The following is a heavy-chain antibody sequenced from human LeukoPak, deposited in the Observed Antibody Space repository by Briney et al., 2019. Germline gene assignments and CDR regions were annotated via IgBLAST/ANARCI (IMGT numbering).Heavy chain of an antibody. V-gene: IGHV3-53*04. Sequence: PGGSLRLSCAASGFTVSSNYMSWVRQAPGKGLEWVSVIYSGGSTYYADSVKGRFTISRHNSKNTLSLQMNSLRAEDTAVYYCPRGLYSSSWYWFDPWGQGTLVTVSS. CDR1: GFTVSSNY. D-gene: IGHD6-13*01. J-gene: IGHJ5*02. CDR2: IYSGGST. CDR3: PRGLYSSSWYWFDP.